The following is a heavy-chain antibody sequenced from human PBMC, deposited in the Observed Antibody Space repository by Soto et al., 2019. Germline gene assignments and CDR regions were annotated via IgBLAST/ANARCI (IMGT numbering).Heavy chain of an antibody. D-gene: IGHD2-2*01. CDR2: IYYSGST. CDR1: GGSISSSSYY. CDR3: ARDIVVVPANYAFYYGMDG. J-gene: IGHJ6*02. V-gene: IGHV4-39*01. Sequence: SETLSLTCTVSGGSISSSSYYWGWIRQPPGKGLEWIGSIYYSGSTYYNPSLKSRVTISVDTSKNQFSLKLSSVTAADTAVYYCARDIVVVPANYAFYYGMDGWGQGTTVTVSS.